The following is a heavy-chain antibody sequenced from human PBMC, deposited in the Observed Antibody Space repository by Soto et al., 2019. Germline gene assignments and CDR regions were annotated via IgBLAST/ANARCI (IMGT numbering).Heavy chain of an antibody. CDR1: GGSISSGGYS. Sequence: QLQLQESGSGLVKPSQTLSLTCAVSGGSISSGGYSWSWIRQPPGKGLEWIGYIYHSGSIYYNPSLXRXLTMSVDRSKNQFSLKLSSVTAADTAVYYCARVPSPWGQGTLVTVSS. J-gene: IGHJ5*02. CDR3: ARVPSP. CDR2: IYHSGSI. V-gene: IGHV4-30-2*01.